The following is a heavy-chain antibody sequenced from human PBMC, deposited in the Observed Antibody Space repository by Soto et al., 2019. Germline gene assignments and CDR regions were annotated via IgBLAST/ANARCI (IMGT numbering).Heavy chain of an antibody. CDR1: GGTFSSYT. Sequence: QVQLVQSGAEVKKPGSSVKVSCKASGGTFSSYTISWVRQAPGQGLEWMGRIIPILGIANYAQKFQGRVTITADKSTSTAYMELSSLRSEDTAVYYCARVTTVTKSFDLWGRGTLVTGSS. J-gene: IGHJ2*01. V-gene: IGHV1-69*02. CDR3: ARVTTVTKSFDL. D-gene: IGHD4-17*01. CDR2: IIPILGIA.